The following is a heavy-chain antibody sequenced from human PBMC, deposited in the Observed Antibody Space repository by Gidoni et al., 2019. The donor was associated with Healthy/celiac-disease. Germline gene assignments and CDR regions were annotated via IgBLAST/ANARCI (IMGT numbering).Heavy chain of an antibody. CDR2: IYYSGST. J-gene: IGHJ4*02. CDR1: GGSISSSRYY. D-gene: IGHD3-16*01. CDR3: ARHSGMITFGGPPQFFAY. Sequence: QLQLQESGPGLVKPSETLSLTCTVSGGSISSSRYYWGWIRQPPGKGLEWIVSIYYSGSTYYNPSLKSRVTISVDTSKNQFSLKLSSVTAADTAVYYCARHSGMITFGGPPQFFAYWGQGTLVTVSS. V-gene: IGHV4-39*01.